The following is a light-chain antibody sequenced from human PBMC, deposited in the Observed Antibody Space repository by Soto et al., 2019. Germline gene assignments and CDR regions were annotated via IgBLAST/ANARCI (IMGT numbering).Light chain of an antibody. CDR3: QSYDSVLSASV. J-gene: IGLJ2*01. Sequence: QSVLTQPPSVSAAPGQTVTLSCSGSISNIGNNYVSWFQQFPGTGPKLLIFSDINRPSGVPARFSASKSGSSASLAISGLQAEDEADYYCQSYDSVLSASVFGGGTKLTVL. V-gene: IGLV1-40*01. CDR2: SDI. CDR1: ISNIGNNY.